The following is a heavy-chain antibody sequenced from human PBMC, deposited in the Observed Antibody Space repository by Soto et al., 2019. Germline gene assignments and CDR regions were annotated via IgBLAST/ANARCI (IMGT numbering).Heavy chain of an antibody. CDR3: ARGLGGRMDD. Sequence: QVQLVQSGAEVKKPGSSVRVSCKASGTIFSSYTISWVRQAPGQGLEWMGRIIPILGETNSAQKFQGRVTLTADKSTNTAYMELTSLRLEDTALYYCARGLGGRMDDWGQGTPVTVSS. V-gene: IGHV1-69*08. D-gene: IGHD3-16*01. J-gene: IGHJ6*02. CDR2: IIPILGET. CDR1: GTIFSSYT.